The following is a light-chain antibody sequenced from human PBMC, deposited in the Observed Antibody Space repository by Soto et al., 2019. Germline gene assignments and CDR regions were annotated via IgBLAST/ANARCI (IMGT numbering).Light chain of an antibody. Sequence: QSVLTQPPSASGTPGQRVTISCSGSNSNISGRNYVFWYHQVPGTAPKLLIYKTDQRPSGVPDRFSASRSGTSASLAISGLQSEDEADYYCASWDDSVSGVLFGGGTKLTVL. V-gene: IGLV1-47*01. CDR3: ASWDDSVSGVL. CDR2: KTD. CDR1: NSNISGRNY. J-gene: IGLJ2*01.